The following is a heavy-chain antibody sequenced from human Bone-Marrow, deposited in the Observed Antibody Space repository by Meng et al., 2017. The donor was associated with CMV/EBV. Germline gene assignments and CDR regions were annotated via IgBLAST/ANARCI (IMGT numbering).Heavy chain of an antibody. CDR3: ARDYYNWNIVRYFDL. D-gene: IGHD1-20*01. V-gene: IGHV3-23*01. CDR1: GFTFSSYA. CDR2: ISGSGGST. Sequence: GESLKISCAASGFTFSSYAMSWVRQAPGKGLEWVSAISGSGGSTYYADSVKGRFTISRDNSKNTLYLQMNCLRAEDTDVYYCARDYYNWNIVRYFDLWGRGTLVTVSS. J-gene: IGHJ2*01.